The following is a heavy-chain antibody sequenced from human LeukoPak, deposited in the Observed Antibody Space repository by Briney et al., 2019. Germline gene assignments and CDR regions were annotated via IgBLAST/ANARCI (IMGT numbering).Heavy chain of an antibody. CDR1: GFTFDDYA. V-gene: IGHV3-9*01. CDR3: ARERDYSNPARVY. CDR2: ISWNSGSI. Sequence: QTGGSLRLSCAASGFTFDDYAMHWVRQAPGKGLEWVSGISWNSGSIGYADSVKGRFTISRDNAKNSLYLQMNSLRAEDTAVYYCARERDYSNPARVYWGQGTLVTVSS. J-gene: IGHJ4*02. D-gene: IGHD4-11*01.